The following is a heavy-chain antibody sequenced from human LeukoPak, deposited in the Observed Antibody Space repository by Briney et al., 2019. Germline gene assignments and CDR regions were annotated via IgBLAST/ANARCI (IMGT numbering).Heavy chain of an antibody. Sequence: SETLSLTCAVSGGSISSGGYSWSWIRQPPGKGLEWIGYIYHSGSTYYNPSLKGRVTISVDRSKNQFSLKLSSVTAADTAVYYCARGGLTNWFDPWGQGTLVTVSS. J-gene: IGHJ5*02. CDR2: IYHSGST. CDR1: GGSISSGGYS. V-gene: IGHV4-30-2*01. CDR3: ARGGLTNWFDP. D-gene: IGHD3-16*01.